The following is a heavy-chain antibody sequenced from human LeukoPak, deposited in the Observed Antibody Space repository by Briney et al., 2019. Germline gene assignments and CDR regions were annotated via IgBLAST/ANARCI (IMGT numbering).Heavy chain of an antibody. Sequence: GRSLRLSCAASGFTFTSYGMHWVRQAPGKGLEWVAVIWNDGSNKYYADSVKGRFTISRDNSKNTLYLPMNRLRVKDMAVYYCARPSGTWGAFDIWGQGTMVTVSS. CDR3: ARPSGTWGAFDI. V-gene: IGHV3-33*01. D-gene: IGHD1-7*01. CDR1: GFTFTSYG. J-gene: IGHJ3*02. CDR2: IWNDGSNK.